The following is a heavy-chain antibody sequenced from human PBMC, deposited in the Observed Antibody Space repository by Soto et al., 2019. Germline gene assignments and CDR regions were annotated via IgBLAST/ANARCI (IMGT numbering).Heavy chain of an antibody. Sequence: SETLSLTCAVSGGAISSSNWLTWFRETREKGLEWIGEIFHSGNTNYNPSLKSRVAISVDKSNSRFSLKLSSVTAADTAVYYCAGGPGSYSTSYYFDFWGQGTLVTVSS. CDR1: GGAISSSNW. J-gene: IGHJ4*02. CDR3: AGGPGSYSTSYYFDF. D-gene: IGHD1-26*01. V-gene: IGHV4-4*02. CDR2: IFHSGNT.